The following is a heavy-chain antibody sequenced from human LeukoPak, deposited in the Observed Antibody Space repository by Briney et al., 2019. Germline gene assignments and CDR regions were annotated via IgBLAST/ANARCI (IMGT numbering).Heavy chain of an antibody. V-gene: IGHV1-18*01. Sequence: ASVKVSCKASGYTFTSYGISWVRQASGQGLEWMGWISADNGNTNYAQKLQGRVTMTTDTSASTAYMELSSLRSEDTAVYYCAREGYYDSSGYYYYEYFDYWGQGTLVTVSS. CDR3: AREGYYDSSGYYYYEYFDY. CDR1: GYTFTSYG. J-gene: IGHJ4*02. CDR2: ISADNGNT. D-gene: IGHD3-22*01.